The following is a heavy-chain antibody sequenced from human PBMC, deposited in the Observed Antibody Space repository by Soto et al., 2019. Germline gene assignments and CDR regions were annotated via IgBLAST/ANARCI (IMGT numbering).Heavy chain of an antibody. J-gene: IGHJ4*02. D-gene: IGHD3-10*01. Sequence: EVQLVESGGGLVQPGRSLRLSCAASGFTFDDYAMHWVRQAPGKGLEWVSGISWNSGSIGYADSVKGRFTISRDNAKNSLYLQMNSLRAEDTALYYCAKVMVRGVTTPVDYWGQGTLVTVSS. CDR2: ISWNSGSI. V-gene: IGHV3-9*01. CDR3: AKVMVRGVTTPVDY. CDR1: GFTFDDYA.